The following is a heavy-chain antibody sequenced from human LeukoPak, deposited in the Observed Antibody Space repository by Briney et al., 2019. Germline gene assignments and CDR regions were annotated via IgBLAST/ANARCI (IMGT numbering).Heavy chain of an antibody. CDR2: ISWNSGSI. CDR1: GFTFDDYA. V-gene: IGHV3-9*01. CDR3: AKDIRYYGSGATPSFDY. Sequence: PGGSLRLSCAASGFTFDDYAMYWGRQAPGKRLEWGSGISWNSGSIDYADSVKGRFTISRDSAKNSLYLQMNSLRAEDTALYYCAKDIRYYGSGATPSFDYWGQGTLVTVSS. D-gene: IGHD3-10*01. J-gene: IGHJ4*02.